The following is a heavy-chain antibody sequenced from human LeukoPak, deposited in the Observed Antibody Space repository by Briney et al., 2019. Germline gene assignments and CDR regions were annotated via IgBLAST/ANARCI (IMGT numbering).Heavy chain of an antibody. V-gene: IGHV3-23*01. CDR3: AKVGPISLRYYFDY. D-gene: IGHD1-26*01. Sequence: PGGSLRLSCAASGFTFISYAMGWVRQAPGKGLEWVSAISGSGGTRYYADSVKGRFTISRDNSKNTLYLQMNSLRVEDTAVYYCAKVGPISLRYYFDYWGQGTLVTVSS. CDR2: ISGSGGTR. CDR1: GFTFISYA. J-gene: IGHJ4*02.